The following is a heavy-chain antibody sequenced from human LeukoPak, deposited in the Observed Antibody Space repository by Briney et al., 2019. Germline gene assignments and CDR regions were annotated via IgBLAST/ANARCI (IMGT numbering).Heavy chain of an antibody. V-gene: IGHV4-34*01. J-gene: IGHJ4*02. Sequence: SETLSLTCAVYGGSFSGYYWSWIRQPPGKGLDWIGEINHSGSTNYNPSLKSRVTISVDTSKNQFSLKLSSVTAADTAVYYCARVITFGGVIVTSRGYYDYWGQGTLVTVSS. CDR3: ARVITFGGVIVTSRGYYDY. D-gene: IGHD3-16*02. CDR2: INHSGST. CDR1: GGSFSGYY.